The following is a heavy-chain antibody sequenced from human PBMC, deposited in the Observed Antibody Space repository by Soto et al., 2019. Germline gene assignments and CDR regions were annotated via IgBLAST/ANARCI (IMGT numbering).Heavy chain of an antibody. V-gene: IGHV3-15*07. J-gene: IGHJ4*02. D-gene: IGHD3-9*01. CDR3: TTVSDSLDYDILTGYYIPDY. CDR1: GFTFSNAW. Sequence: GGSLRLSCAASGFTFSNAWMNWVRQAPGKGLEWVGRIKSKTDGGTTDYAAPVKGRFTISRDDSKNKLYLQMNSLKTEDTAVYYCTTVSDSLDYDILTGYYIPDYWGQGTLVTVSS. CDR2: IKSKTDGGTT.